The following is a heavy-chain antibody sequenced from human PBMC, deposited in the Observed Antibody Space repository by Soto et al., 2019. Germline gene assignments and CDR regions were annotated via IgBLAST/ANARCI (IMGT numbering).Heavy chain of an antibody. CDR1: GYIFTDHL. Sequence: SVKVSCKTSGYIFTDHLIHWVRQSPGQGLQWVGWVHPDSGGTNVAQAFQDRVTMTADTSITTAYMDLARLRPDDTAIFYCARGAQGFFPVSGIYFYFDHWGQGTPVTVSS. D-gene: IGHD3-22*01. CDR2: VHPDSGGT. J-gene: IGHJ4*02. CDR3: ARGAQGFFPVSGIYFYFDH. V-gene: IGHV1-2*02.